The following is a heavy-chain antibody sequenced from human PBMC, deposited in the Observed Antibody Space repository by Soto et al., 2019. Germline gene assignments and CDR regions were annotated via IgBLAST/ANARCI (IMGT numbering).Heavy chain of an antibody. J-gene: IGHJ5*02. CDR3: ARVKSGSYDWSDP. CDR2: INTDGTRT. V-gene: IGHV3-74*01. D-gene: IGHD3-10*01. CDR1: GFTFNNYW. Sequence: DVQLVESGGGLVQPGGSLRLSCAASGFTFNNYWMHWVRQAPGKGLMWVSRINTDGTRTTYADSVKGRFAISRDNAKNTVYLQMNSLRADDTAMYFCARVKSGSYDWSDPWGQGTLVTVSS.